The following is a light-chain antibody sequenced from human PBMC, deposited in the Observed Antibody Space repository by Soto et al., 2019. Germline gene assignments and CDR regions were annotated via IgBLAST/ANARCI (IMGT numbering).Light chain of an antibody. Sequence: DIQLTQSPSFLSASLGDSVTITFRASQGIGNSLAWYQQQPGKAPKLLMYAPSTLQSGVPSRFSGSGFGAEFTLTINRLQAEDSATYYCLQVKSYPWTFGQGTKVEI. CDR3: LQVKSYPWT. CDR2: APS. J-gene: IGKJ1*01. CDR1: QGIGNS. V-gene: IGKV1-9*01.